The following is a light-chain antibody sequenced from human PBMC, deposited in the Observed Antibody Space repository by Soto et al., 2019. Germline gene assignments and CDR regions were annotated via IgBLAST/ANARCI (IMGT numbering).Light chain of an antibody. CDR1: SSNIGSNY. J-gene: IGLJ1*01. Sequence: QSVLTQPPSASGTPGQRVTISCSGSSSNIGSNYVYWYQQLPGTAPKLLIYSNNQRPSGVPDRFSGSKSGTSASLAISGLRSEDEADYYCAAWDDSLRGVFGTGTKLTVL. CDR2: SNN. CDR3: AAWDDSLRGV. V-gene: IGLV1-47*02.